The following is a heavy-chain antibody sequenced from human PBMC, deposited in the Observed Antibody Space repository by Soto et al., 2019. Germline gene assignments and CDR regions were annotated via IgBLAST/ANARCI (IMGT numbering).Heavy chain of an antibody. V-gene: IGHV3-53*01. Sequence: GGSLRLSCAASGFTVSSNYMSWVRQAPGKGLEWVSVIYSGGSTYYADSVKGRFTISRDNSKNTLYPQMNSLRAEDTAVYYCSMYSSGWYSPYYYGMDVWGQGTTVTVSS. CDR3: SMYSSGWYSPYYYGMDV. CDR1: GFTVSSNY. D-gene: IGHD6-19*01. J-gene: IGHJ6*02. CDR2: IYSGGST.